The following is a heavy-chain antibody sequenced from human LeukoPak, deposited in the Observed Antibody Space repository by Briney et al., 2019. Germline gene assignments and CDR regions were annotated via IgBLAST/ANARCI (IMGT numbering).Heavy chain of an antibody. CDR1: GFTFSSYW. CDR3: ARELSYYDFWSGSAQREYFDY. J-gene: IGHJ4*02. Sequence: GGSLRLSCAASGFTFSSYWMSWVRQAPGKGLEWVANIKQDGSEKYYVDSVKGRFTISRDNAKNSLYPQMNSLRAEDTAVYYCARELSYYDFWSGSAQREYFDYWGQGTLVTVSS. V-gene: IGHV3-7*03. D-gene: IGHD3-3*01. CDR2: IKQDGSEK.